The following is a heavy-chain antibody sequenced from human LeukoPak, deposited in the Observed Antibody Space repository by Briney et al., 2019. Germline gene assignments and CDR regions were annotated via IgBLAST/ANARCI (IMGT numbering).Heavy chain of an antibody. CDR2: ISWNSGTI. J-gene: IGHJ3*02. CDR3: AKDRLIKVPKLEDDVFDI. Sequence: PGGSLRLSCAASGFSFDDYAMHWVRQPPGKGLEWVSGISWNSGTIKYADSVKGRFTISRDNADNSLYLQMNSLRPEDTALYYCAKDRLIKVPKLEDDVFDIWGQGTMVTVSS. V-gene: IGHV3-9*01. CDR1: GFSFDDYA. D-gene: IGHD3-3*01.